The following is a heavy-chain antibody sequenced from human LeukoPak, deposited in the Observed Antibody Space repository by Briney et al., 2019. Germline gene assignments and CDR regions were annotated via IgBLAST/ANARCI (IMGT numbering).Heavy chain of an antibody. V-gene: IGHV7-4-1*02. J-gene: IGHJ4*02. CDR2: IHTNTGNP. Sequence: ASVKVSCKASGYTFTTYGMNWVRQAPGQGLEWMGWIHTNTGNPTYAQGFTGRFVFSLDTSVSTAYLQISNLMAEDTAVYYCARDRLKRDYRGQGTLVTVSS. D-gene: IGHD3-16*01. CDR3: ARDRLKRDY. CDR1: GYTFTTYG.